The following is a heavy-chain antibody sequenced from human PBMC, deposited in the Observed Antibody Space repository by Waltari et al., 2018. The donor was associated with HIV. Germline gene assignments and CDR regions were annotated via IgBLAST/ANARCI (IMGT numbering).Heavy chain of an antibody. D-gene: IGHD3-22*01. CDR2: INGDGSTT. Sequence: EVQLVESGGGLVQPGGSLRLSCAASGFTFSSYWMHWVRQAPGKGLVWVSRINGDGSTTSYADSVTGRFTIARDNAKNTLYLQMNSLRAEDTAVYYCARIAYDSSGYGWFDPWGQGTLVTVSS. CDR1: GFTFSSYW. CDR3: ARIAYDSSGYGWFDP. V-gene: IGHV3-74*01. J-gene: IGHJ5*02.